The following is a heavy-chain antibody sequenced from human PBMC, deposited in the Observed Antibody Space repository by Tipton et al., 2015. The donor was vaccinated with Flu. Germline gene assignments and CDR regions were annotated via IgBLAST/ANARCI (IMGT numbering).Heavy chain of an antibody. J-gene: IGHJ4*02. CDR1: NGPISYFY. CDR3: ARGSGSGTYMIVDF. V-gene: IGHV4-4*07. CDR2: MYSSGTT. Sequence: TLSLTCSVSNGPISYFYWSWIRQPAGKGLEWIGRMYSSGTTKYNPSLKSRVTMSVDTTKNQFSLKLSSVTAADTAVYYCARGSGSGTYMIVDFWCQGTLVTVSS. D-gene: IGHD3-10*01.